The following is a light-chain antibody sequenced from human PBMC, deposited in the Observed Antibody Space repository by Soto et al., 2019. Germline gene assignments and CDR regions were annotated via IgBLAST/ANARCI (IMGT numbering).Light chain of an antibody. J-gene: IGKJ1*01. V-gene: IGKV3-20*01. Sequence: PGERASLSCGASQSISSSFLAWYQQKPGQAPRLLIYGASSRATGIPDRFSGTGSETDFTLTISRLEPEDFAVYYCQQYNNWPSGTFGQGTKVEIK. CDR2: GAS. CDR3: QQYNNWPSGT. CDR1: QSISSSF.